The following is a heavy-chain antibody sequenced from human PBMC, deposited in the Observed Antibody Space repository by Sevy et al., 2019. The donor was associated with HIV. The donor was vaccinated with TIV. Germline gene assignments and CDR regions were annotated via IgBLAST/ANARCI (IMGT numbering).Heavy chain of an antibody. CDR1: GFTFDDYT. Sequence: GESLKISCAASGFTFDDYTMHWVRQAPGKGLEWVSLISWDGGSTYYADSVKGRFTISRDNSKNSLYLQMNSLRTEDTALYYCAKGFFGVVKGYFDYWGQGTLVTVSS. V-gene: IGHV3-43*01. CDR2: ISWDGGST. J-gene: IGHJ4*02. CDR3: AKGFFGVVKGYFDY. D-gene: IGHD3-3*01.